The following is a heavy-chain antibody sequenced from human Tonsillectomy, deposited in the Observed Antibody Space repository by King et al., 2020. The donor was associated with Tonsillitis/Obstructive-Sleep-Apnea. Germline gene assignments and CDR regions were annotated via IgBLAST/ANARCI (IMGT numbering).Heavy chain of an antibody. Sequence: VQLVESGAEVKKPGASVKVSCKASGYTFTSYGITWVRQAPGQGLEWMGWINAYNGNTNYAQKLQGRVTMTTYTSTSTAYMELRSLRSDDTAVYYCARDSPPYYDFWSGYLIYFYSWGHGTLVTVSP. CDR3: ARDSPPYYDFWSGYLIYFYS. CDR1: GYTFTSYG. V-gene: IGHV1-18*01. J-gene: IGHJ4*01. CDR2: INAYNGNT. D-gene: IGHD3-3*01.